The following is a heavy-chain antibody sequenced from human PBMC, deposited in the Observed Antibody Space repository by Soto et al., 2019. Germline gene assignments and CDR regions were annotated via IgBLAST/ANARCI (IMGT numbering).Heavy chain of an antibody. J-gene: IGHJ6*02. Sequence: EVQLLESGGGLVQPGGSLRLSCAASGFTFSSYAMKWVRQAPGKGLEWVSLIGESGTPTYYADAVKGRFTISRDNSGNKLCLEMYSLRAEDTAVYYCARYIPCLRYYGRDVWGQGTKVTVSS. CDR3: ARYIPCLRYYGRDV. CDR1: GFTFSSYA. CDR2: IGESGTPT. V-gene: IGHV3-23*01. D-gene: IGHD3-16*01.